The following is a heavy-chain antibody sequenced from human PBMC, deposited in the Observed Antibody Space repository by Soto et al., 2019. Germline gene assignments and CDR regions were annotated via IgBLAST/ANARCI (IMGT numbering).Heavy chain of an antibody. J-gene: IGHJ6*02. Sequence: PAETLSLTCAVSGYSIGGGYYWAWIRQSPGKGLEWIGSIYHAGSVYYNPSLNGRVALSMDTSKNHFSLKLTSVTAADTAVYYCARNFDYYGMDVWGQGTTVTVSS. CDR2: IYHAGSV. CDR3: ARNFDYYGMDV. CDR1: GYSIGGGYY. V-gene: IGHV4-38-2*01.